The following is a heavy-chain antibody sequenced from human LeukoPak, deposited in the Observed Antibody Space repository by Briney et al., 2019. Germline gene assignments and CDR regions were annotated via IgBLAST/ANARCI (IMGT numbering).Heavy chain of an antibody. J-gene: IGHJ4*02. CDR2: IKQEGSEK. CDR3: ARDSPDYDFWSGYLNY. Sequence: PGGSLRLSCAASGFTFSSYWMSWVRQAPGKGLEWVANIKQEGSEKYYVDSVKGRFTISRDNAKNSLYLQMNSLRAEDTAVYYCARDSPDYDFWSGYLNYWGQGTLVTVSS. CDR1: GFTFSSYW. D-gene: IGHD3-3*01. V-gene: IGHV3-7*01.